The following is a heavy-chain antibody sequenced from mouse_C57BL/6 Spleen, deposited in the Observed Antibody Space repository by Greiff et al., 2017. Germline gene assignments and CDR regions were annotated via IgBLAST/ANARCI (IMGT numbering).Heavy chain of an antibody. CDR1: GFTFSDYG. CDR3: ARTPYYYGSSYDWYFDV. CDR2: ISSGSSTI. D-gene: IGHD1-1*01. Sequence: EVHLVESGGGLVKPGGSLKLSCAASGFTFSDYGMHWVRQAPEKGLEWVAYISSGSSTIYYADTVKGRFTISRDNAKNTLFLQMTSLRSEDTAMYYCARTPYYYGSSYDWYFDVWGTGTTVTVSS. V-gene: IGHV5-17*01. J-gene: IGHJ1*03.